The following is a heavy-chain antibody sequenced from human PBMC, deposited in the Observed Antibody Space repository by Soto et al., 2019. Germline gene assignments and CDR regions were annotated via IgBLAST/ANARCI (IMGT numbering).Heavy chain of an antibody. CDR2: IIPLLDIA. CDR3: ATFYSGT. CDR1: GDTFNSQT. J-gene: IGHJ4*02. Sequence: QVQLVQSGAEVKKPGSSVRVSCKASGDTFNSQTFSWVRQAPGQGLEWMGRIIPLLDIANFAQKFQGRLTLSADTSRTTAHMELSSLRSEDTAIYYCATFYSGTWGQGTLVTVSA. D-gene: IGHD1-26*01. V-gene: IGHV1-69*02.